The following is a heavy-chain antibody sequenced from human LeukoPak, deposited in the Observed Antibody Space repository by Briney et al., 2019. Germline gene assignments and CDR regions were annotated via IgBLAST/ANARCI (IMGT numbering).Heavy chain of an antibody. CDR3: ARDGVLSVAGYYYYYGMDV. J-gene: IGHJ6*04. Sequence: GGSLRLSCAASGFTFSSYGMSWVRQAPGKGLEWVANIKQDGSEKYYVDSVKGRFTISRDNAKNSLYLQMNSLRAEDTAVYYCARDGVLSVAGYYYYYGMDVWGKGTTVTVSS. CDR1: GFTFSSYG. D-gene: IGHD6-19*01. CDR2: IKQDGSEK. V-gene: IGHV3-7*03.